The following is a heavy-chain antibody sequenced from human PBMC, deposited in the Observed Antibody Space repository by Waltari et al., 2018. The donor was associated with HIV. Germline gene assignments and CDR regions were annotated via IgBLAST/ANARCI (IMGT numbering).Heavy chain of an antibody. CDR2: ISYDGSNK. CDR3: AKEETRVYSSTWYYYYYGMDV. V-gene: IGHV3-30*18. J-gene: IGHJ6*02. D-gene: IGHD6-13*01. CDR1: GFNFGSYG. Sequence: QVHLVESGGGVVQPGRSLRLSCAASGFNFGSYGMHWVRQAPGKGLEGLAVISYDGSNKHYADAVKGRFTISRDNSKNTLYLQINTLRSDDTAVYYCAKEETRVYSSTWYYYYYGMDVWGRGTTVTVSS.